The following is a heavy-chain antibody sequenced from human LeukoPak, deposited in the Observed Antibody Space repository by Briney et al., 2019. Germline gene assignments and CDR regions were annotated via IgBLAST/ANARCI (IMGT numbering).Heavy chain of an antibody. J-gene: IGHJ4*02. CDR3: MSAHGY. Sequence: PGGSLRLSCVVSGYSFSTNMMTWVRQAPGKGLEWVATILPGGSESYRVDSVKGRFTVSRDNAKNSLYLQMISLRVEDTAVYYCMSAHGYWGQGTLLTVSS. CDR2: ILPGGSES. CDR1: GYSFSTNM. V-gene: IGHV3-7*01.